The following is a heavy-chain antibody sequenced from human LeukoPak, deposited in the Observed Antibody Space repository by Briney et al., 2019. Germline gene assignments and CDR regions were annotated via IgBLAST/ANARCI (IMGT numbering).Heavy chain of an antibody. CDR1: GGSFSGYY. CDR2: INHSGST. V-gene: IGHV4-34*01. J-gene: IGHJ4*02. CDR3: ARGGRYYYDSSGSNYYYFDY. D-gene: IGHD3-22*01. Sequence: SETLSLTCAVYGGSFSGYYWSWLRQPPGKGLEWIGEINHSGSTNYNPSLKSRVTISVDTSKNQFSLKLSSVTAADTAVYYCARGGRYYYDSSGSNYYYFDYWGQGTLVTVSS.